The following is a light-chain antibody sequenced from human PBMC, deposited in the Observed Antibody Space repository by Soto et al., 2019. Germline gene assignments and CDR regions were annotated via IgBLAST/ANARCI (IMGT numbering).Light chain of an antibody. CDR3: QQRSNWPIT. J-gene: IGKJ5*01. CDR2: DAS. V-gene: IGKV3-11*01. Sequence: IVCTQSPATLSLSPVEISTLSCRASQSVSSYLGWYQQKPGQAPRLLIYDASNRATGIPARFSGSGSGTDFTLTISSLEPEDFAVYYCQQRSNWPITFGQGTRLEIK. CDR1: QSVSSY.